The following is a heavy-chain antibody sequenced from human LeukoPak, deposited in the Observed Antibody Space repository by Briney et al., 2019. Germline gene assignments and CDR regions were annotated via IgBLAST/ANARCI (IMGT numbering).Heavy chain of an antibody. CDR1: GFTFRSYA. CDR3: ARETDAFDI. CDR2: ISYDGSYK. Sequence: PGGTLRLSCAASGFTFRSYATHWVRQAPGKGLEWVAFISYDGSYKFYANSVKGRFAISTDNSKNTLFLQMNSLRTEDTAVYYCARETDAFDIWGQGTMVTVSS. V-gene: IGHV3-30*03. J-gene: IGHJ3*02.